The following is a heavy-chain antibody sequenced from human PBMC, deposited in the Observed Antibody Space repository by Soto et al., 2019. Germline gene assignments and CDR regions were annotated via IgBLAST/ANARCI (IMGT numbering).Heavy chain of an antibody. V-gene: IGHV4-34*01. D-gene: IGHD3-22*01. CDR2: INHSGST. CDR3: ARDHPYYDSSGYTNWFDP. J-gene: IGHJ5*02. CDR1: GGSFSGYY. Sequence: KPSETLSLTCAVYGGSFSGYYWSWIRQPPGKGLEWIGEINHSGSTNYNPSLKSRVTISVDTSKNQFSLKLSSVTAADTAVYYCARDHPYYDSSGYTNWFDPWGQGTLVTVSS.